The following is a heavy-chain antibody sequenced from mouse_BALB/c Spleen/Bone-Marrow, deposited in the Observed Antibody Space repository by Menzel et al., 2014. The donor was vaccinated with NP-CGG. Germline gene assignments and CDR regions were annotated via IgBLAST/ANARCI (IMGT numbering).Heavy chain of an antibody. CDR1: GFNIKDTY. Sequence: EVQRVESGAELVKPGASVKLSCTASGFNIKDTYMHWVKQRPEQGLEWIGRIDPANGNTKYDPKFQGKATITADTSSNTSDLQRSSLTSEDTAVYYCANYYDGSSLFAYWGQGTLVTVSA. J-gene: IGHJ3*01. CDR3: ANYYDGSSLFAY. V-gene: IGHV14-3*02. CDR2: IDPANGNT. D-gene: IGHD1-1*01.